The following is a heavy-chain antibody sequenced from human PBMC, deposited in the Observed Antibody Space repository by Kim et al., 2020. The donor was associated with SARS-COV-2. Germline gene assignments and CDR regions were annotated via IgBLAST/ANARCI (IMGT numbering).Heavy chain of an antibody. V-gene: IGHV3-11*03. CDR2: LSGSSDDI. Sequence: GGSLRLSCAASKFTFSDFYMSWIRQAPGEGLQWVSYLSGSSDDINYADSVRGRFTISRDNAKNSLHLQMNNLRAEDTAVYYCVRTYDSGYTYYFDHWGPG. CDR3: VRTYDSGYTYYFDH. D-gene: IGHD6-25*01. CDR1: KFTFSDFY. J-gene: IGHJ4*02.